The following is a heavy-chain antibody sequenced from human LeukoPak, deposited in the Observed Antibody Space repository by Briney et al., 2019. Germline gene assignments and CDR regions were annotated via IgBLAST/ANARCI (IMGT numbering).Heavy chain of an antibody. D-gene: IGHD1-1*01. CDR1: GDSVSSNSAA. Sequence: SQTLSLTCVISGDSVSSNSAAWNWIRQSPSRGLGWLGRTYYRSKWYFDYAVSVKSRMTINPDTSKNQFSLQLNSVTPEDTAVYYCARGGSGTTVSLFAYWGQGILVTVSS. J-gene: IGHJ4*02. CDR2: TYYRSKWYF. CDR3: ARGGSGTTVSLFAY. V-gene: IGHV6-1*01.